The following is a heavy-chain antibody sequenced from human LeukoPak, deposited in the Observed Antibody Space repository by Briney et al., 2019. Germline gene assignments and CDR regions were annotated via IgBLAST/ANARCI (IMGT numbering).Heavy chain of an antibody. Sequence: PGGSLRLSCAASGFTFSSYGMSWVRQAPGKGLEWVANIKQDGSEKYYVDSVKGRFTISRDNAKNSLYQQMNSLRAEDTAVYYCAKTRLRAVAGPFEYWGQGTLVTVSS. CDR2: IKQDGSEK. D-gene: IGHD6-19*01. J-gene: IGHJ4*02. CDR1: GFTFSSYG. V-gene: IGHV3-7*01. CDR3: AKTRLRAVAGPFEY.